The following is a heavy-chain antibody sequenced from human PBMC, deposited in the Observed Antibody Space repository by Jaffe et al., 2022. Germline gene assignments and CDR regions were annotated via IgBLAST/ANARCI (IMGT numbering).Heavy chain of an antibody. CDR3: ARDGVTPGLDLDY. Sequence: EVHLVESGGGLVQPGGSLRLSCTASGFTFSSYSMHWVRQAPGKGLEWVSFIGSTIHYADSVKGRFTISRDNAKNSLYLQMNSLRAEDTAVYYCARDGVTPGLDLDYWGQGTLVTVSS. V-gene: IGHV3-48*01. J-gene: IGHJ4*02. D-gene: IGHD3-16*01. CDR1: GFTFSSYS. CDR2: IGSTI.